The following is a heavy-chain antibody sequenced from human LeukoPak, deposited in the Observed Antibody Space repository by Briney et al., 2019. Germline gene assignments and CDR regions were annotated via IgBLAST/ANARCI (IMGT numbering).Heavy chain of an antibody. D-gene: IGHD4-17*01. Sequence: ASVKVSCKASGYTFTSYDINWVRQATGQGLEWMGWMNPNSGNTGYAQKFQGRVTMTRNTSICTAYMELSSLRSEDTAVYYCARVLLLTVTTSRSDYYYGMDVWGQGTTVTVSS. V-gene: IGHV1-8*01. CDR3: ARVLLLTVTTSRSDYYYGMDV. CDR1: GYTFTSYD. J-gene: IGHJ6*02. CDR2: MNPNSGNT.